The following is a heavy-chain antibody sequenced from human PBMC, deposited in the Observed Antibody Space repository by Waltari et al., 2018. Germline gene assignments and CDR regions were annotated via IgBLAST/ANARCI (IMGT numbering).Heavy chain of an antibody. CDR1: GGTFSSYA. D-gene: IGHD2-15*01. CDR3: ARQMGDFVVVVAAKENAFDI. Sequence: QVQLVQSGAEVKKPGSSVKVSCKASGGTFSSYAISWVRQAPGQGLEWMGGIIPIFGTANYAQKFQGRVTITADESTSTAYMELSSLRSEDTAVYYCARQMGDFVVVVAAKENAFDIWGQGTMVTVSS. CDR2: IIPIFGTA. V-gene: IGHV1-69*13. J-gene: IGHJ3*02.